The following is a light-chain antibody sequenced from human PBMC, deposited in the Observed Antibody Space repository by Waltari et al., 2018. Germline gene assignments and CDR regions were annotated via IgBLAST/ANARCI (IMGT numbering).Light chain of an antibody. V-gene: IGKV1-12*01. Sequence: DIQMTKSPSSVPACVGDRVTITCRASQDIGDRLAWYHQKPGKAPNLLIYGSSSLQAGVPSRFSGSGPGTEFTLTISALQPEDFATYYCQQAKSFPITFGPGTKVDIK. CDR2: GSS. J-gene: IGKJ3*01. CDR1: QDIGDR. CDR3: QQAKSFPIT.